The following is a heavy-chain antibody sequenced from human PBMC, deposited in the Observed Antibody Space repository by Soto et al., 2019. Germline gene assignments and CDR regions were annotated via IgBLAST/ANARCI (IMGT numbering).Heavy chain of an antibody. CDR1: GFTFSSHW. Sequence: EVQLVESGGGLVQPGGSLRLACAGAGFTFSSHWMSWVRQAPGRGLEWLANIKEDGSEKYYVDSVKGRFTVSRDNANNSLYLQMNSLRDEDTAVYYCARDGSGYYLYGLDVWGQGTTVTVSS. CDR3: ARDGSGYYLYGLDV. V-gene: IGHV3-7*03. J-gene: IGHJ6*02. D-gene: IGHD2-15*01. CDR2: IKEDGSEK.